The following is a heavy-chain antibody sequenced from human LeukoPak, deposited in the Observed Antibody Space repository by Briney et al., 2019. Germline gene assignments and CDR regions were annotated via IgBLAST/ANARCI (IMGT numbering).Heavy chain of an antibody. CDR1: GFTFSSYS. CDR3: ARVGGSGWYWADRGYFDY. J-gene: IGHJ4*02. V-gene: IGHV3-48*01. CDR2: ISSSSSTI. D-gene: IGHD6-19*01. Sequence: PGGSLRLSCAASGFTFSSYSMNWVRQAPGKGLEWVSYISSSSSTIYYADSVKGRFTISRDNAKNSLYLQMNSLRAEDTAVYYCARVGGSGWYWADRGYFDYWGQGTLVTVSS.